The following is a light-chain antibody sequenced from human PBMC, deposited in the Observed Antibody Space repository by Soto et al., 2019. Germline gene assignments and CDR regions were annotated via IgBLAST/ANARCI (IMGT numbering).Light chain of an antibody. V-gene: IGKV1-5*01. CDR3: QQYDSYSYT. CDR1: QTIGNW. Sequence: PMTQSPSTLSASVGDRVTITCRASQTIGNWLAWYQQKTGKAPKLLIYDASSLERGVPSRFSGSRSGTEFTLTISSLQPDDFATYYCQQYDSYSYTFGQGTKLEIK. CDR2: DAS. J-gene: IGKJ2*01.